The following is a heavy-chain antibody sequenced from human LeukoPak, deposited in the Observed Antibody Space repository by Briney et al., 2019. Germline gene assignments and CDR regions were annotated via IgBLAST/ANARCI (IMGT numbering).Heavy chain of an antibody. Sequence: AASVKVSFKASGSPFTGYYIHWVRPAPGQGLEWMGPINPNTGGTDYAQKFQGRVTMTRDTSITTAYMELSRLTSDDTAIYYCAKVPPSITAAGNWLGPWGQGALVTVSS. CDR3: AKVPPSITAAGNWLGP. CDR1: GSPFTGYY. V-gene: IGHV1-2*06. D-gene: IGHD6-13*01. CDR2: INPNTGGT. J-gene: IGHJ5*02.